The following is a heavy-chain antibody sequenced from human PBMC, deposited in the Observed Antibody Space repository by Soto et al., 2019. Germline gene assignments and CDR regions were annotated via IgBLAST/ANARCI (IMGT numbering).Heavy chain of an antibody. Sequence: GGSLRLSCAASGFTFSSYGMHWVRQAPGKGLEWVAVISYDGSNKYYADSVKGRFTISRDNSKNTLYLQMNSLRAEDTAVYYCARLGYYDSSGAFDYWGQGNLVTVSS. V-gene: IGHV3-30*03. D-gene: IGHD3-22*01. CDR2: ISYDGSNK. J-gene: IGHJ4*02. CDR1: GFTFSSYG. CDR3: ARLGYYDSSGAFDY.